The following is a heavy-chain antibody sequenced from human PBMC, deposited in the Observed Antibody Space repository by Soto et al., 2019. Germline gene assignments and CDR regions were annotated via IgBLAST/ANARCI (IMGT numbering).Heavy chain of an antibody. V-gene: IGHV4-59*01. D-gene: IGHD3-10*01. J-gene: IGHJ6*03. CDR2: IYYSGST. Sequence: TSETLSLTCTVSGGSISSYYWSWIRQPPGKGLEWIGYIYYSGSTNYNPSLKSRVTISVDTSKNQFSLKLSSVTAADTAVYYCARGTTMVRGVITPYYYYYYMDVWGKGTTVTVSS. CDR3: ARGTTMVRGVITPYYYYYYMDV. CDR1: GGSISSYY.